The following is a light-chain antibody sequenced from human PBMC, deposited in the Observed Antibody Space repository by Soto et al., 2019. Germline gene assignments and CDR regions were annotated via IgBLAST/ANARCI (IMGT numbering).Light chain of an antibody. CDR2: EVS. Sequence: QSVLTQPASVSGPPGQSITVSCTGTSSDVGGYNYVSWYQQHPGKAPKLMIYEVSNRPSGVSHRFSGYKSGNTASLTISGLQAEDEADYYCCSHTSSSPYVFGTGTKVTVL. CDR1: SSDVGGYNY. J-gene: IGLJ1*01. CDR3: CSHTSSSPYV. V-gene: IGLV2-14*01.